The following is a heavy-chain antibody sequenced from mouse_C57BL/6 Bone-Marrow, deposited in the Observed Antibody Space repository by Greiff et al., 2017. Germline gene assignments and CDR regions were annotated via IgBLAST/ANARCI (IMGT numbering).Heavy chain of an antibody. V-gene: IGHV5-17*01. J-gene: IGHJ4*01. CDR3: GRGRWLPYYAMDY. D-gene: IGHD2-3*01. CDR1: GFTFSDYG. CDR2: ISSGSSTI. Sequence: DVQLVESGGGLVKPGGSLKLSCAASGFTFSDYGMHWVRQAPEKGLEWVAYISSGSSTIYYADTVKGRFTITRDNAKNTLVLQMTSLRSEDTAMYYCGRGRWLPYYAMDYWGQGTSVTVSS.